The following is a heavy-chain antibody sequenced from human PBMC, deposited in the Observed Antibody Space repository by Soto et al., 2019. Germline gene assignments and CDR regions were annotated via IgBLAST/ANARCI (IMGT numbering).Heavy chain of an antibody. CDR1: GGSFSGYY. V-gene: IGHV4-34*01. CDR3: ARRSTTVTTRWIY. CDR2: INHSGST. D-gene: IGHD4-17*01. Sequence: QVQIQQWGAGLLKPSETLSLTCAVYGGSFSGYYWSWIRQPPGKGLEWIGEINHSGSTNYNPSLKSRVTISVDTSKNQFSLKLSSVTAADTAVYYCARRSTTVTTRWIYWGQGTLVTVSS. J-gene: IGHJ4*02.